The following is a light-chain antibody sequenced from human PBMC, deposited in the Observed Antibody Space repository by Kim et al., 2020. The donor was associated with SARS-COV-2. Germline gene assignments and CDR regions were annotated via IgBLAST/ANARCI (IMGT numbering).Light chain of an antibody. Sequence: EIVLTQSPGTLSLSPGERATLSCRASQSVASNHLAWFQQKPGQAPRLLIYGTSSRATGIPDRFSASESGTDFTLTISRLEPEDFAVYYCQQKDRSPYTFGQGTKLEI. V-gene: IGKV3-20*01. CDR2: GTS. CDR3: QQKDRSPYT. J-gene: IGKJ2*01. CDR1: QSVASNH.